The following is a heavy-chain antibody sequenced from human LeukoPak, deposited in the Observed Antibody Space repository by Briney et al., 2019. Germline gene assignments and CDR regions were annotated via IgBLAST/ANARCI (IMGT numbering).Heavy chain of an antibody. J-gene: IGHJ4*02. D-gene: IGHD1-26*01. CDR3: AAGEGPYYFDY. Sequence: GASVKVSCKASGFTFTSSAVQWVRQARGQRLEWIGWIVVGSGNTNYAQKFQERVTTTRDMSTSTAYMELSSLRSEDTAVYYCAAGEGPYYFDYWGQGTLVTVSS. CDR2: IVVGSGNT. CDR1: GFTFTSSA. V-gene: IGHV1-58*01.